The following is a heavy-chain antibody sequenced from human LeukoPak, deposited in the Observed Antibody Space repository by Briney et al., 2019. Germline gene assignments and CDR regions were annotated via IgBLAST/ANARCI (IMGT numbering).Heavy chain of an antibody. CDR3: ARDYGGNSLDYYGMDV. D-gene: IGHD2-21*02. CDR1: GGSISNYY. CDR2: IYYSGST. J-gene: IGHJ6*02. V-gene: IGHV4-59*01. Sequence: SETLSLTCTVSGGSISNYYWSWIRQPPGKGLEWIGYIYYSGSTNYNPSLKSRVTISVDTSKNQFSLKLSSVTAADTAVYYCARDYGGNSLDYYGMDVWGQGTTVTVSS.